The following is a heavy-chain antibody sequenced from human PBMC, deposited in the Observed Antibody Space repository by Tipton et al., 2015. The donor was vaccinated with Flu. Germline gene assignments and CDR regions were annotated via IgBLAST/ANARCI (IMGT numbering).Heavy chain of an antibody. CDR2: VFHTGSS. CDR3: ARSTYHYGSGSSDY. CDR1: GYSISSDYY. V-gene: IGHV4-38-2*02. J-gene: IGHJ4*02. D-gene: IGHD3-10*01. Sequence: TLSLTCTVSGYSISSDYYWGWIRQPPGKGLEWIGNVFHTGSSYYNPSLKSRVTISVDTSKNQFSQRLSSVTAADTAVYYCARSTYHYGSGSSDYWGQGTLVTVSS.